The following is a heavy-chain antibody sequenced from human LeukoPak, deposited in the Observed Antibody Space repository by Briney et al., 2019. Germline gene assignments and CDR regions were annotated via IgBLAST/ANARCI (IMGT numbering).Heavy chain of an antibody. CDR3: ARGFVPAAI. V-gene: IGHV3-7*01. J-gene: IGHJ4*02. Sequence: GGSLRLSCAASRFTFSSYWMSWVHQAPGKGLEWVANIKQDGSEKYYVDSVKGRFTISRDNAKNSRYLQMNSLRAEDTAVYYCARGFVPAAIWGQGTLVTVSS. CDR1: RFTFSSYW. D-gene: IGHD2-2*01. CDR2: IKQDGSEK.